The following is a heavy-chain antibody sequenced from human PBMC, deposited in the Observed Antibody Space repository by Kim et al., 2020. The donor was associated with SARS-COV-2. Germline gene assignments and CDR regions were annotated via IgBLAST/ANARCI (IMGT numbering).Heavy chain of an antibody. V-gene: IGHV1-8*01. Sequence: ASVKVSCKASGYTFTSYDINWVRQATGQGLEWMGWMNPNSGNTGYAQKFQGRVTMTRNTSISTAYVELSSLRSEDTAVYYCARGRVYSSGWYAGQGLGYWGQGTMVTVSS. CDR2: MNPNSGNT. CDR1: GYTFTSYD. D-gene: IGHD6-19*01. CDR3: ARGRVYSSGWYAGQGLGY. J-gene: IGHJ4*02.